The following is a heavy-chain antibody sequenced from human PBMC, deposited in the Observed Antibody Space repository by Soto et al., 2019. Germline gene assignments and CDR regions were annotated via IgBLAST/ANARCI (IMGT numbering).Heavy chain of an antibody. J-gene: IGHJ6*02. CDR2: IDPSDSYT. D-gene: IGHD3-10*01. V-gene: IGHV5-10-1*01. CDR3: ARQYGSGSYYNPTMIYGMDV. CDR1: GYSFTSYW. Sequence: DSLKISCNCSGYSFTSYWISWVRQMPVKGLEWMGRIDPSDSYTNYSPSFQGHVTISADKSISTAYLQWSSLKASDIAMYYCARQYGSGSYYNPTMIYGMDVWGQGTTVTVSS.